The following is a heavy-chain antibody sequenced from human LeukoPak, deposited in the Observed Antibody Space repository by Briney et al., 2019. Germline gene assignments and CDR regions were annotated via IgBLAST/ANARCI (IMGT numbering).Heavy chain of an antibody. V-gene: IGHV1-18*01. CDR3: ARADVDILTAYYYMDV. D-gene: IGHD3-9*01. Sequence: GASVKVSCKTTGHTFTNYGISWVRQAPGQGLEWMGWISNYNGNTKYAQKVQGRVTLTTDTSTSTAHMELRSLKSDDTAVYYCARADVDILTAYYYMDVWGKGTTVTISS. CDR2: ISNYNGNT. CDR1: GHTFTNYG. J-gene: IGHJ6*03.